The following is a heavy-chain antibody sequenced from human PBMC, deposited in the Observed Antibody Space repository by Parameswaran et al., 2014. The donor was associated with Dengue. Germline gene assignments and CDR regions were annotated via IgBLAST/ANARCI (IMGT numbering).Heavy chain of an antibody. Sequence: WIRQPPGKGLEWVSYISSSGSTIYYADSVKGRFTISRDNAKNSLYLQMNSLRAEDTAVYYCARDYDFWSGYYFNYGMDVWGQGTTVTVSS. V-gene: IGHV3-48*03. J-gene: IGHJ6*02. CDR3: ARDYDFWSGYYFNYGMDV. CDR2: ISSSGSTI. D-gene: IGHD3-3*01.